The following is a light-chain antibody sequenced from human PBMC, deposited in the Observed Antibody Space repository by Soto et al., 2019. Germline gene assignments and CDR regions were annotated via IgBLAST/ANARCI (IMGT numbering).Light chain of an antibody. Sequence: QSALTQPASVSGSPGQSITISCTGTSSDVGNYKYVSWYQQHPGKAPKLMIYEVSNRPSGVSNRFSGSKSGNTASLTISGLQAEDETDYYCFPYTSSGTYVFGTGTKVTVL. CDR2: EVS. CDR3: FPYTSSGTYV. J-gene: IGLJ1*01. CDR1: SSDVGNYKY. V-gene: IGLV2-14*01.